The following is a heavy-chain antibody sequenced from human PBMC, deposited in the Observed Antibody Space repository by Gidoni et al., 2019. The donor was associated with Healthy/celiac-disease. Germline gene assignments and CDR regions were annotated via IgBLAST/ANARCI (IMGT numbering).Heavy chain of an antibody. CDR2: IIPIFGTA. CDR3: AREAYCGGDCYYGPGENYFDY. CDR1: GGTFSSYA. Sequence: QVQLVQSGAEVKKPGSSVKVSCKASGGTFSSYAISWVRQAPGQGLEWMGGIIPIFGTANYAQKFQGRVTITADKSTSTAYMELSSLRSEDTAVYYCAREAYCGGDCYYGPGENYFDYWGQGTLVTVSS. J-gene: IGHJ4*02. V-gene: IGHV1-69*06. D-gene: IGHD2-21*02.